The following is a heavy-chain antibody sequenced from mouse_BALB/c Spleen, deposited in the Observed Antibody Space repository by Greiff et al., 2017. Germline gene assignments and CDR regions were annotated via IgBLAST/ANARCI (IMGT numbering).Heavy chain of an antibody. Sequence: EVQLVASGGGLVKPGGSLKLSCAASGFTFSDYYMYWVRQTPEKRLEWVATISDGGSYTYYPDSVKGRFTISRDNAKNNLYLQMSSLKSEDTAMYYWARDRAARATFAYWGQGTLVTVSA. D-gene: IGHD3-1*01. CDR3: ARDRAARATFAY. V-gene: IGHV5-4*02. CDR1: GFTFSDYY. J-gene: IGHJ3*01. CDR2: ISDGGSYT.